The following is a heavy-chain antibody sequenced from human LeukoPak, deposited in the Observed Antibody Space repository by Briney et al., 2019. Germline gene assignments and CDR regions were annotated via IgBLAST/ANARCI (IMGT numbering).Heavy chain of an antibody. Sequence: SETLSLTCTVSGGSISSYYWSWIRQPPGKGLEWIGYIYYSGSTNYNPSLKSRVTISVDTSKNQFSLKLSSVTAADTAVYWCARDARGYNYDYSWFDTWGQGTLVTVSS. CDR1: GGSISSYY. V-gene: IGHV4-59*01. CDR3: ARDARGYNYDYSWFDT. J-gene: IGHJ5*02. D-gene: IGHD5-18*01. CDR2: IYYSGST.